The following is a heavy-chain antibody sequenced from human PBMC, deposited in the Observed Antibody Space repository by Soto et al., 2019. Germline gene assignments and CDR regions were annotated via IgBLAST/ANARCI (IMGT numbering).Heavy chain of an antibody. V-gene: IGHV3-30-3*01. D-gene: IGHD6-19*01. CDR2: ISYTETNK. CDR1: EFIFSTYA. J-gene: IGHJ3*02. Sequence: GGSLRLSCAASEFIFSTYAMHWVRQALGKGLEWVAVISYTETNKYYSDSVKGRFTISRDNSKNTVYLQMSSLRAEDTAVYYCARGRLAVAGSCHDVFDIWAQGTTVPVSS. CDR3: ARGRLAVAGSCHDVFDI.